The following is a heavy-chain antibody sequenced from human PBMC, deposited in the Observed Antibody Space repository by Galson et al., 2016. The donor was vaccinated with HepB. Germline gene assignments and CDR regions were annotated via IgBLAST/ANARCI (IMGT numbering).Heavy chain of an antibody. CDR2: INDDGSST. J-gene: IGHJ4*02. Sequence: SLRLSCAASGFTISSNWMHWVRQAPGKGLVWVSRINDDGSSTSYADSVKGQFTISRDNAKNTLYLQMNSLRAEDTAMYYCARESSAWDPYWGQGTLVTVSS. CDR1: GFTISSNW. D-gene: IGHD3-22*01. CDR3: ARESSAWDPY. V-gene: IGHV3-74*01.